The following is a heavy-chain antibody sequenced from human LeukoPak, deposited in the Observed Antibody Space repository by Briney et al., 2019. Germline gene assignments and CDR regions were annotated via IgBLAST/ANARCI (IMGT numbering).Heavy chain of an antibody. CDR1: GGSISSYY. J-gene: IGHJ4*02. Sequence: SETLSLTCTVSGGSISSYYWSWIRQPPGKELEWIGYVYNSGSTNYNPSLKSRVTISVDTSKNQFSLKLRSVTAADTAVYYCARGGSSGWYEDSWGQGTLVTVSS. D-gene: IGHD6-19*01. CDR2: VYNSGST. V-gene: IGHV4-59*01. CDR3: ARGGSSGWYEDS.